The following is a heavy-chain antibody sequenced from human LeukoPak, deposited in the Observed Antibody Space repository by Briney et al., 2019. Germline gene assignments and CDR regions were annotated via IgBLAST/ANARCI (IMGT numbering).Heavy chain of an antibody. CDR3: AKASTGYFDY. CDR2: IVDSGGVT. V-gene: IGHV3-23*01. J-gene: IGHJ4*02. D-gene: IGHD4-17*01. Sequence: QPGGSLRLSCAASGFTFSSNAMTWVRQAPGKGLEWVSSIVDSGGVTYYADSVKGRFIISRDNSKNTLYLQMNSLRAEDTAVYYCAKASTGYFDYWGQGTLVTVSS. CDR1: GFTFSSNA.